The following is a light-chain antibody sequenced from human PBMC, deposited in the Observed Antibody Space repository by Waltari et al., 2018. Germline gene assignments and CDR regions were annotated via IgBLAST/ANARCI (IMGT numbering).Light chain of an antibody. J-gene: IGKJ4*01. Sequence: VLTQSPGTLSLSPGERATLSCRASQSVLYSSNNKNYLTWYQQKPGQPPKLLIYWASTRESGVPDRFSGSASGTDFTLTISSLQAEDVAVYYCQQYYSAPLTFGGGTKVEIK. CDR2: WAS. CDR1: QSVLYSSNNKNY. V-gene: IGKV4-1*01. CDR3: QQYYSAPLT.